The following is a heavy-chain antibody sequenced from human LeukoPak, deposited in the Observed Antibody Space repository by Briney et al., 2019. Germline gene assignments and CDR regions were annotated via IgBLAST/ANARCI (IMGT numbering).Heavy chain of an antibody. D-gene: IGHD1-1*01. CDR2: IYYSGST. Sequence: SETLSLTCTVSGGSISSYYWNWIRQPPGKGLEWIGYIYYSGSTNYNPSLKSRVTISVDTSKNQFSLKLSSVTAADTAVYYCARVGYTYEFDPWGQGTLVTVSS. V-gene: IGHV4-59*01. CDR3: ARVGYTYEFDP. J-gene: IGHJ5*02. CDR1: GGSISSYY.